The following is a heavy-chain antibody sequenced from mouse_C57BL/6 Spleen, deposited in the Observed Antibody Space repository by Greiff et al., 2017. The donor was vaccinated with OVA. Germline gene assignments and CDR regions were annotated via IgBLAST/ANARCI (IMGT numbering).Heavy chain of an antibody. CDR1: GYTFTSYW. CDR3: ARTMVTTDYAMDY. J-gene: IGHJ4*01. Sequence: QVQLQQPGAELVMPGASVKLSCKASGYTFTSYWMPWVKQRPGQGLEWIGEIDPSDSYTNYNQKFKGKSTLTVDKSSSTAYMQLSSLTSEDSAVYYCARTMVTTDYAMDYWGQGTSVTVSS. V-gene: IGHV1-69*01. D-gene: IGHD2-2*01. CDR2: IDPSDSYT.